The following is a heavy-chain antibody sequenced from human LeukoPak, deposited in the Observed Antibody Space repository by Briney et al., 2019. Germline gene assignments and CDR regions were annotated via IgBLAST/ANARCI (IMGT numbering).Heavy chain of an antibody. D-gene: IGHD4-17*01. CDR1: GFISSSYW. J-gene: IGHJ4*02. CDR2: INADGFST. Sequence: GGSLRLSCAASGFISSSYWMHWVRQPPGKGLVYIACINADGFSTSYADSVKGRFTISRDNAKNTLYLQMNSLRAEDTAVYYCARSRTYGDYGRGLDYWGQGTLVTVSS. V-gene: IGHV3-74*01. CDR3: ARSRTYGDYGRGLDY.